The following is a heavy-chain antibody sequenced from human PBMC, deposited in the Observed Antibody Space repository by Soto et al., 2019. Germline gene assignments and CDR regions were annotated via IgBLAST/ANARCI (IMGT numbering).Heavy chain of an antibody. V-gene: IGHV1-69*02. CDR2: IIPILGIA. CDR1: GGTFSSYT. J-gene: IGHJ3*02. D-gene: IGHD4-17*01. CDR3: ARVPLARYGDYLRLAVDDAFDI. Sequence: SVKVSCKASGGTFSSYTISWVRQAPGQGLEWMGRIIPILGIANYAQKFQGRVTITADKSTSTAYMELSSLRSEDTAVYYCARVPLARYGDYLRLAVDDAFDIWGQGSIVTVSS.